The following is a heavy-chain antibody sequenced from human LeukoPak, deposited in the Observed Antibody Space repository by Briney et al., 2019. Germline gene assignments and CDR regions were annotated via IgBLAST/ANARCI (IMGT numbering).Heavy chain of an antibody. CDR2: MNPNSRNT. D-gene: IGHD2-2*01. CDR1: GYPFTTYD. Sequence: ASVKVSCKASGYPFTTYDINWVRQAPGQGLEWMGWMNPNSRNTGYAQRFQGRVTMTRSTSISTAYMELSSLRSEDTAVYYCASLSSTSYYNWFDPWGQGTLVTVSS. V-gene: IGHV1-8*01. J-gene: IGHJ5*02. CDR3: ASLSSTSYYNWFDP.